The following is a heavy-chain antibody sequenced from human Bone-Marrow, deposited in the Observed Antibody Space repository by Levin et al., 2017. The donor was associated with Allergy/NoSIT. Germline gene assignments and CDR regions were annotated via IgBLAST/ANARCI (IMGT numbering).Heavy chain of an antibody. CDR3: AKASIPRTAKLDL. V-gene: IGHV3-23*01. D-gene: IGHD2-21*01. J-gene: IGHJ4*02. Sequence: GGSLRLSCAASGFNFKSFAMAWIRQAPGKGLEWVAGSTSGGETIDYADSVKGRVTISRDNSKNTLYLQMDSLRVEDTAIYYCAKASIPRTAKLDLWGRGTLVTVSS. CDR1: GFNFKSFA. CDR2: STSGGETI.